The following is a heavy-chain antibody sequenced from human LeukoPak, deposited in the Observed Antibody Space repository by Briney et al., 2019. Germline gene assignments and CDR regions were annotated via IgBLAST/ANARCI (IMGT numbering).Heavy chain of an antibody. D-gene: IGHD3-22*01. J-gene: IGHJ5*02. V-gene: IGHV4-30-4*01. CDR3: ARELVVVRGGRYNWFDP. CDR2: IYYSGST. Sequence: SETLSLTCTVSGGSISSGDYYWSWIRQPPGKGLEWIGYIYYSGSTYYNPSLKSRVTISVDTSKNQFSLKLSSVTAADTAVYYCARELVVVRGGRYNWFDPWGQGTLVTVSS. CDR1: GGSISSGDYY.